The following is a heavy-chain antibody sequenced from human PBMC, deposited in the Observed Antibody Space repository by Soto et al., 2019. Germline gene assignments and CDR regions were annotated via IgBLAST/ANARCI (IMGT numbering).Heavy chain of an antibody. CDR3: TGEGSAPYYSYGMDA. Sequence: QVQLEQSAPEVKKPGASVKVSCKASGYTFTTYGISWVRQAPGQGLEWLGWINTHNGNTNYAQNLQGRVIMTADTSTSTADMELRSLRSDATAVYYCTGEGSAPYYSYGMDAWGQGTTITVSS. CDR2: INTHNGNT. J-gene: IGHJ6*02. V-gene: IGHV1-18*01. D-gene: IGHD3-10*01. CDR1: GYTFTTYG.